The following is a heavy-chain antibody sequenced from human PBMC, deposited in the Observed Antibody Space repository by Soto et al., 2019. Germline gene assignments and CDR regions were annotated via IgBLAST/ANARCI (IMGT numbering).Heavy chain of an antibody. CDR3: ARGAGYCSGGSCHSGAFDI. J-gene: IGHJ3*02. CDR1: GGTFSSYA. V-gene: IGHV1-69*12. CDR2: ISPIFGTA. Sequence: QVQLVQSGAEVKKPGSSVKVSCKASGGTFSSYAISWVRQAPGQGLEWMGGISPIFGTANYAQKFQGRVTITADESTSTAYMELSSLRSEDTAVYYCARGAGYCSGGSCHSGAFDIWGQGTMVTVSS. D-gene: IGHD2-15*01.